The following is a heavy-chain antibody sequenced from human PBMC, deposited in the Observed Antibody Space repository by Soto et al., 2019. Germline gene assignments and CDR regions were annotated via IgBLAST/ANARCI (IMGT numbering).Heavy chain of an antibody. CDR2: ISPGSNYR. D-gene: IGHD6-19*01. V-gene: IGHV3-11*06. CDR1: GITLSDFY. J-gene: IGHJ3*02. Sequence: QVQLVESGGGLVKPGGSLRLSCAASGITLSDFYMTWVRQAPGQGLEWLSYISPGSNYREYADSVKGRHIISRDNAKNSLYLQMNSLRDEDTAIYYCVRSSGWYEADAFDMWGQGTMVTVSA. CDR3: VRSSGWYEADAFDM.